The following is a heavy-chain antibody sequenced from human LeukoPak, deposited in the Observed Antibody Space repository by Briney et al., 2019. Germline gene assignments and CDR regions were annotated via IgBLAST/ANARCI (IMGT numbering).Heavy chain of an antibody. V-gene: IGHV4-59*01. CDR3: ARAGGLGPITMVRGAPLYYYYMDV. CDR1: GGSISSYY. D-gene: IGHD3-10*01. CDR2: IYYSGST. Sequence: SETLSLTCTVSGGSISSYYWSWIRQPPGKGLEWIGYIYYSGSTNYNPSLKSRVTISVDTSKNQFSLKLSSATAADTAVYYCARAGGLGPITMVRGAPLYYYYMDVWGKGTTVTVSS. J-gene: IGHJ6*03.